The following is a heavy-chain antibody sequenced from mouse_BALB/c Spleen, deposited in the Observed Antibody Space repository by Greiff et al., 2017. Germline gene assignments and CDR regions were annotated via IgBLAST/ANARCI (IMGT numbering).Heavy chain of an antibody. CDR1: GYSFTGYY. CDR3: ARDSAVVAPFDY. V-gene: IGHV1-31*01. J-gene: IGHJ2*01. CDR2: INPYNGAT. D-gene: IGHD1-1*01. Sequence: DVQLQESGPELVKPGASVKISCKASGYSFTGYYMHWVKQSHVKSLEWIGRINPYNGATSYNQNFKDKASLTVDKSSSTAYMELHSLTSEDSAVYYCARDSAVVAPFDYWGQGTTLTVSS.